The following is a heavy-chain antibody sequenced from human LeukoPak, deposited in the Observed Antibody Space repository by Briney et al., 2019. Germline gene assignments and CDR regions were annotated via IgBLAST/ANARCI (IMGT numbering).Heavy chain of an antibody. D-gene: IGHD3-16*01. V-gene: IGHV3-30-3*01. Sequence: GGSLRLSCAASGFTFSSYAMHWVSQAPGKGLEWVAVISYDGSNKYYADSVKGRFTISRDNSKNTLYLQMNSLRAEDTAVYYCARSFYDYVWGSYPFDYWGQGTLVTVSS. CDR2: ISYDGSNK. J-gene: IGHJ4*02. CDR1: GFTFSSYA. CDR3: ARSFYDYVWGSYPFDY.